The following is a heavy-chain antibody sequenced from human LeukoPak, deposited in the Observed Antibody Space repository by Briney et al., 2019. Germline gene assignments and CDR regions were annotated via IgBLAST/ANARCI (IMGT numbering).Heavy chain of an antibody. CDR3: ARDSLLRGYDFWSGYCTLMFDY. J-gene: IGHJ4*02. CDR2: ISAYNGNT. V-gene: IGHV1-18*01. Sequence: ASVKVSCKASGYTFTSYGISWVRQAPGQGLEWMGWISAYNGNTNYAQKLQGRVTMTTDTSTSTAYMELRSLRSDDTAVYYCARDSLLRGYDFWSGYCTLMFDYWGQGTLVTVSS. CDR1: GYTFTSYG. D-gene: IGHD3-3*01.